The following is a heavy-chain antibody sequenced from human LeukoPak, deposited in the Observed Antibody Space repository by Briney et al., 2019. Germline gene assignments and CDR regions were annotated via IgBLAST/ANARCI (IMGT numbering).Heavy chain of an antibody. D-gene: IGHD2-2*01. CDR3: ARVDPRYCTSTTSCWAFDI. V-gene: IGHV4-61*08. J-gene: IGHJ3*02. CDR2: IYYSGST. Sequence: PSETLSLTCTVSGYSISSGVYYWTWIRQDPGKGLEWIGYIYYSGSTNYNPSLKSRVTISADSSKNQFSLKLSSVTAADTAVYYCARVDPRYCTSTTSCWAFDIWGQGTMVTVSS. CDR1: GYSISSGVYY.